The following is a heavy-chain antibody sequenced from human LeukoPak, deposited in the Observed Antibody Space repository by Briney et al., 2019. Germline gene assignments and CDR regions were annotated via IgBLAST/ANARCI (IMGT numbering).Heavy chain of an antibody. V-gene: IGHV4-30-4*08. J-gene: IGHJ4*02. D-gene: IGHD2-2*02. Sequence: SETLSLTCTVSGGSISSGDYYWSWIRQPPGKGLEWIGYIYYSGSTYYNPSLKSRVTISVDTSKNQFSLKLSSVTAADTAVYYCARDRVPAAIGPHPLYFDYWGQGTLVTVSS. CDR3: ARDRVPAAIGPHPLYFDY. CDR2: IYYSGST. CDR1: GGSISSGDYY.